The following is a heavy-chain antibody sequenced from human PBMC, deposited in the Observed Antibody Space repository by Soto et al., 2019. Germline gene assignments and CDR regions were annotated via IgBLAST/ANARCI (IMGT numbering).Heavy chain of an antibody. CDR2: IKQDGSEK. J-gene: IGHJ3*02. CDR3: ATDIVVVVATFDAFDI. Sequence: EVQLVESGGGLVQPGGSLRLSCAAFGFTFSNYWMTWVRQAPGKGLEWVANIKQDGSEKSYVDSVKGRFTISRDNAKSSLYLQMNSLRDEDTAVYYCATDIVVVVATFDAFDIWGQGTMVTVSS. V-gene: IGHV3-7*04. D-gene: IGHD2-15*01. CDR1: GFTFSNYW.